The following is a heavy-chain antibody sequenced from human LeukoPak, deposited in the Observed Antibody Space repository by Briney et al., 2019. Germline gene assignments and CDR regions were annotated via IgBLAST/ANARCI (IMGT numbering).Heavy chain of an antibody. CDR3: ASGDYGDPPLNY. CDR1: GYTFTGYF. CDR2: INPNTGGT. Sequence: ASVKVSCKASGYTFTGYFVHWVRQAPGQGLQWMGWINPNTGGTNYAQKFQGRVTMTRDTSISTAYMELSRLRSDDTAVYYCASGDYGDPPLNYWGQGTLVTGSS. D-gene: IGHD4/OR15-4a*01. J-gene: IGHJ4*02. V-gene: IGHV1-2*02.